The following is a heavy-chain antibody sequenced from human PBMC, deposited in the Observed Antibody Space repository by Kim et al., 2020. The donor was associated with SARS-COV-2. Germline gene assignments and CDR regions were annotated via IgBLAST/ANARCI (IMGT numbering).Heavy chain of an antibody. J-gene: IGHJ4*02. CDR3: ARVGDSSSWRDIFDY. V-gene: IGHV4-4*02. CDR1: GGSISSSNW. D-gene: IGHD6-13*01. Sequence: SETLSLTCAVSGGSISSSNWWSWVRQPPGKGLEWIGEIYHSGSTNYNPSLKSRVTISVDKSKNQFSLKLSSVTAADTAVYYCARVGDSSSWRDIFDYWGQGTLVTVSS. CDR2: IYHSGST.